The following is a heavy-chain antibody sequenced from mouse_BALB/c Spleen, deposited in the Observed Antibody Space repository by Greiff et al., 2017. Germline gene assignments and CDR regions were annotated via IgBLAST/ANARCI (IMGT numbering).Heavy chain of an antibody. CDR1: GDSITSGY. V-gene: IGHV3-8*02. Sequence: VQLQQSGPSLVKPSQTLSLTCSVTGDSITSGYWNWIRKFPGNKLEYMGYISYRGSTYYNPSLKSRISITRDTSKNQYYLQLNSVTTEDTATYYCAREGRTYGYFDVWGAGTTVTVSS. CDR3: AREGRTYGYFDV. CDR2: ISYRGST. J-gene: IGHJ1*01.